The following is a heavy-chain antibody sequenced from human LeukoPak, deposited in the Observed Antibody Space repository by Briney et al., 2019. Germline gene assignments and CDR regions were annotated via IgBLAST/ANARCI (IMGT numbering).Heavy chain of an antibody. Sequence: SETLSLTCTVSGGSNSSYYWSWIRQPPGKGPEWIGYIYYSGSTNYNPSLKSRVTTSVDTSKNQFSLKLSSVTAADTAVHYCAKSMGRGVPLHPWGQGTVDTVSS. CDR1: GGSNSSYY. CDR3: AKSMGRGVPLHP. J-gene: IGHJ5*02. CDR2: IYYSGST. V-gene: IGHV4-59*08. D-gene: IGHD3-10*01.